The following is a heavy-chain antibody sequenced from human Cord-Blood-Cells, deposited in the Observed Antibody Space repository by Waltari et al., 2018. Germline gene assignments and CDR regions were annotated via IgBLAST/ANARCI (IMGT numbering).Heavy chain of an antibody. D-gene: IGHD2-21*02. CDR3: ARGRQQRGDQMGWFDP. CDR1: GGSFSGYY. CDR2: MKHSGST. Sequence: QVQLQQWGAGLLKPSETLSLTCAVYGGSFSGYYWSWIRQPPGKGLEWIGEMKHSGSTNYNPSLKSRVTISGDTSKNQFTLKLSSVTAADTAVYYCARGRQQRGDQMGWFDPWGQGTLVTVAS. J-gene: IGHJ5*02. V-gene: IGHV4-34*01.